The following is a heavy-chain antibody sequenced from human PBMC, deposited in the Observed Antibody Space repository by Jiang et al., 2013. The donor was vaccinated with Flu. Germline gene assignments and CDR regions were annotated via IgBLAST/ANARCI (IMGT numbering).Heavy chain of an antibody. Sequence: LLKPSETLSLTCAVYGGSFSGYYWSWIRQPPGKGLEWIGEINHSGSTNYNPSLKSRVTISVDTSKNQFSLKLSSVTAADTAVYYCARVGYPGVFDYWGQGTLGHRLL. CDR2: INHSGST. CDR3: ARVGYPGVFDY. V-gene: IGHV4-34*01. J-gene: IGHJ4*02. D-gene: IGHD6-25*01. CDR1: GGSFSGYY.